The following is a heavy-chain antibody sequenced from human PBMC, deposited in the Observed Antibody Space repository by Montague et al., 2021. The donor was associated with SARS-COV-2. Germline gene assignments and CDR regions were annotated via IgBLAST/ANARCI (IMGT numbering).Heavy chain of an antibody. D-gene: IGHD4-11*01. J-gene: IGHJ4*01. Sequence: SETLSLTCNVSGDSVASNNYYWGWLRQPPGRGLEWIASVFHTGKAFYNSSLKSRSSISVDTATSQVSLKLTSVSGADTALYFCARNLPPATIFTVVTHFDFWGHGTRVTVS. CDR2: VFHTGKA. CDR1: GDSVASNNYY. V-gene: IGHV4-39*01. CDR3: ARNLPPATIFTVVTHFDF.